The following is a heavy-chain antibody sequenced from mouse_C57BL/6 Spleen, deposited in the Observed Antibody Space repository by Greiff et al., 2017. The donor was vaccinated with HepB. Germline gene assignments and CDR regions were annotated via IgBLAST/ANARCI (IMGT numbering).Heavy chain of an antibody. Sequence: VQLQQSGPELVKPGASVKISCKASGYAFSSSWMNWVKQRHGKGLEWIGRIYPGDGDTNYNGKFKGKATLTADKSSSTAYMQRSSLTSEDSAVYFCARSTVVANPFAYWGQGTLVTVSA. V-gene: IGHV1-82*01. CDR3: ARSTVVANPFAY. CDR1: GYAFSSSW. D-gene: IGHD1-1*01. CDR2: IYPGDGDT. J-gene: IGHJ3*01.